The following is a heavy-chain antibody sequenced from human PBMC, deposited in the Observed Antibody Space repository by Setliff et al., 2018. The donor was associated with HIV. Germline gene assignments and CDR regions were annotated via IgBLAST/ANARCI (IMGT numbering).Heavy chain of an antibody. D-gene: IGHD3-10*01. CDR3: ARQGGYNSPLMV. CDR1: GGSITSYY. Sequence: PSETLSLTCTVSGGSITSYYWNWIRQSPGKGLEWIGYIFDSGTTKYNPSVTSRVTISVDASKNQFFLQLISATAADTAVYYCARQGGYNSPLMVWGQGKLVPSPQ. CDR2: IFDSGTT. J-gene: IGHJ4*02. V-gene: IGHV4-59*08.